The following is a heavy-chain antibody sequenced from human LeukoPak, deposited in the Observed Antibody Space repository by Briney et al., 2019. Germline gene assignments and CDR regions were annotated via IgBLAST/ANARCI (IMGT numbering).Heavy chain of an antibody. CDR1: GYTFTSYG. V-gene: IGHV1-18*01. CDR3: ACNSYYYDSSGYWVY. D-gene: IGHD3-22*01. Sequence: ASVKVSCKASGYTFTSYGISWVRQAPGQGLEWMGWISADNGDTNYAQKLQGRVTMTTDTSTSTAYMELRSLRSDDTAVYYCACNSYYYDSSGYWVYWGQGTLVTVSS. CDR2: ISADNGDT. J-gene: IGHJ4*02.